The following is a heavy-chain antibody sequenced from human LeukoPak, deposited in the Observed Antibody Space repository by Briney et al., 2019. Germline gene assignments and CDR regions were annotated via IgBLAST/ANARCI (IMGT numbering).Heavy chain of an antibody. CDR3: ASIPSRGQLVDY. CDR2: ISASGDNT. V-gene: IGHV3-23*01. J-gene: IGHJ4*02. D-gene: IGHD6-13*01. CDR1: GFTFSSYG. Sequence: GGSLRLSCATSGFTFSSYGMTWVRQAPGKGLEWVSSISASGDNTYYADSVKGRFTFSRDNSKNTLYLQMNSLRAEDTAVYYCASIPSRGQLVDYWGQGTLVIVSS.